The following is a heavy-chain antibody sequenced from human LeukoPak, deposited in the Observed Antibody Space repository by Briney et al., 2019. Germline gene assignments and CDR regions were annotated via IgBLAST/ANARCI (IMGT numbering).Heavy chain of an antibody. Sequence: GGSLRLSCAAYGFTFNNYEMHWVRQTAGKGLEWDSAVGIAGDTFYAGSVKGPFSISRDNAESSLFLQMNSLRAGDTAVYYCAREGRMGTADAFDVWGQGTMVTVSS. CDR1: GFTFNNYE. V-gene: IGHV3-13*01. CDR2: VGIAGDT. CDR3: AREGRMGTADAFDV. D-gene: IGHD1-14*01. J-gene: IGHJ3*01.